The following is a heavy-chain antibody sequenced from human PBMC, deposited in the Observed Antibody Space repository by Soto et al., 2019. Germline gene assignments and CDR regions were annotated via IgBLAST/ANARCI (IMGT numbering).Heavy chain of an antibody. V-gene: IGHV1-18*01. J-gene: IGHJ4*02. CDR2: ISAYNGNT. CDR3: ARVTTAAGISARGVY. Sequence: QVQLVQSGAEVKKPGASVKVSCKTSGYTFTSYGISWVRQAPGQGLEWMGWISAYNGNTNYAQKLQGRVTMTTDTSTSTAYMELRSLRSDDTAVYYCARVTTAAGISARGVYWGQGTLVTVSS. CDR1: GYTFTSYG. D-gene: IGHD6-13*01.